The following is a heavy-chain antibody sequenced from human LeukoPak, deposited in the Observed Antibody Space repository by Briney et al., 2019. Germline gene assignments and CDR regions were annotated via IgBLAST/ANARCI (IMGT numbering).Heavy chain of an antibody. Sequence: ASVKVSCKASGYTFTSYYMHWVRQAPGQGLEWMGIINPSGGSTSYAQKFQGRVTMTRDTSTSTVYMELSSLRSEDTAVYYCARDLYCSGGSCYSLDYWGQGTLVTVSS. CDR2: INPSGGST. CDR3: ARDLYCSGGSCYSLDY. V-gene: IGHV1-46*01. J-gene: IGHJ4*02. D-gene: IGHD2-15*01. CDR1: GYTFTSYY.